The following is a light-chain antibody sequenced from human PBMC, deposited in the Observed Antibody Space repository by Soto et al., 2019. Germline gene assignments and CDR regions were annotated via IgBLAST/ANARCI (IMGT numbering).Light chain of an antibody. CDR3: SSYTSSSPYV. J-gene: IGLJ1*01. CDR1: SSDVGGYNY. CDR2: EVS. V-gene: IGLV2-14*01. Sequence: QSVLTQPASVSGSPGQSITSSCTGTSSDVGGYNYVSWYQQHPGKAPKLMIYEVSNRPSGVSNRFSGSKSGNTASLTISGLQAEDEADYYCSSYTSSSPYVFGTGTKLTV.